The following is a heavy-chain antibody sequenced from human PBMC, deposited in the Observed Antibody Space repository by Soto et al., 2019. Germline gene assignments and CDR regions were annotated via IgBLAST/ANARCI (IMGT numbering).Heavy chain of an antibody. D-gene: IGHD2-21*02. CDR3: ARARAGVGVTTLWFDP. CDR1: GYTFTGYY. J-gene: IGHJ5*02. CDR2: INPNSGGT. V-gene: IGHV1-2*04. Sequence: WASVKVSCKASGYTFTGYYMHWVRQAPGQGLEWMGWINPNSGGTNYAQKFQGWVTMTRDTSISTAYMELSRLRSDDTAVYYCARARAGVGVTTLWFDPWGQGTLVTVSS.